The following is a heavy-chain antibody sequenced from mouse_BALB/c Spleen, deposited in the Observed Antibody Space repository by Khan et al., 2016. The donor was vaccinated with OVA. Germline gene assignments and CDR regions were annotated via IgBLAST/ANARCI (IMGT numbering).Heavy chain of an antibody. J-gene: IGHJ1*01. D-gene: IGHD2-1*01. V-gene: IGHV2-9*02. Sequence: QVQLKESGPGLVAPSQSLSITCTVSGFSLTSYGVHWVRQPPGKGLEWLGIIWAGGSRNYNSALMSRLRISKDNSKSQVFLKMNSLQTDDTAMYDCARNYGNYVEYVDVWGAGTTVTVSS. CDR1: GFSLTSYG. CDR3: ARNYGNYVEYVDV. CDR2: IWAGGSR.